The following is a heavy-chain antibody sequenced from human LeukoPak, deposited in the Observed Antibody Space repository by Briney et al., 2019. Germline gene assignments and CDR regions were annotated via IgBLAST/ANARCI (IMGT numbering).Heavy chain of an antibody. D-gene: IGHD4-11*01. CDR1: GGSFRGYY. V-gene: IGHV4-34*01. CDR3: ARRPLQQFDY. Sequence: TETLSLTCAVYGGSFRGYYWSWIRQPPGKELEWVGEINHSGSTNYNPSLKSRVTISVDTSKNQFSLKLSSVTAADTAVYYCARRPLQQFDYWGQGTLVTVSS. J-gene: IGHJ4*02. CDR2: INHSGST.